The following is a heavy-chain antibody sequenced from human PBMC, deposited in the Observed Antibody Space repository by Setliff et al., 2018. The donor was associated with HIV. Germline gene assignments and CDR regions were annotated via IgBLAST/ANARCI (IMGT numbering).Heavy chain of an antibody. D-gene: IGHD3-10*01. V-gene: IGHV4-4*09. J-gene: IGHJ5*02. CDR1: GGSLSNYC. CDR2: IFASETT. Sequence: ASETLSLTCSVFGGSLSNYCWNWIRQSPGKGLEWIGYIFASETTNYNPYYNPSLQSRVTLSIDTSENQFSLKLRSVTAADTAIYYCARRVDNSGTFPDKNWFDPWGQGRLVTVSS. CDR3: ARRVDNSGTFPDKNWFDP.